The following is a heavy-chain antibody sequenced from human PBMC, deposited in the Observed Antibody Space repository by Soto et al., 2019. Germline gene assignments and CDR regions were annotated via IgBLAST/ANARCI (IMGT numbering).Heavy chain of an antibody. CDR2: ISGSGGST. J-gene: IGHJ4*02. D-gene: IGHD6-19*01. CDR3: AKNARPQYYVNY. CDR1: VLTFSSYA. Sequence: PWGCLGPSCTASVLTFSSYAMSWVRQAPGKGLEWVSAISGSGGSTYYADSVKGRFTISRDNSKNTLYLQMNSLRAEDTAVYYCAKNARPQYYVNYWGQRTLVTVSS. V-gene: IGHV3-23*01.